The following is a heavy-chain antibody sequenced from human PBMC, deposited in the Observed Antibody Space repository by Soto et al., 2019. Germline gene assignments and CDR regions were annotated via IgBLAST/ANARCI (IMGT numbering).Heavy chain of an antibody. CDR2: VFSSGST. CDR1: GGAISYYY. D-gene: IGHD3-3*02. J-gene: IGHJ6*02. CDR3: ARVAFSYFGMDV. V-gene: IGHV4-4*07. Sequence: SETLSLTCSVPGGAISYYYWSWVRQPAGKGLEWIGRVFSSGSTNYNAYLKSRVTMSIETSKNEVSLTLRSVTAADTAVYYCARVAFSYFGMDVWGPVTTGTV.